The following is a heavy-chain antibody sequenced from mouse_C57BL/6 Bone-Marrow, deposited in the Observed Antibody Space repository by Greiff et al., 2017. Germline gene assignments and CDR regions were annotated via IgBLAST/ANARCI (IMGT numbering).Heavy chain of an antibody. CDR2: IWSGGST. CDR3: ARNGITTGLDY. D-gene: IGHD1-1*01. CDR1: FFSLPSSG. J-gene: IGHJ2*01. Sequence: VKLQASVPVLVHPSQSLSIPFPVSFFSLPSSGVHWVRQSPGKGLEWLGVIWSGGSTDYNAAFISRLSISKDNSKSQVFFKMNSLQADDTAIYYCARNGITTGLDYWGQGTTLTVSS. V-gene: IGHV2-2*01.